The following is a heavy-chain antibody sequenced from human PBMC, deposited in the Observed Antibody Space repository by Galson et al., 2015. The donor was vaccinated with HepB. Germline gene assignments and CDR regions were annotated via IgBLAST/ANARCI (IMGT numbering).Heavy chain of an antibody. CDR3: ATEYDSIAFHGFDI. Sequence: SVKVSCKASGYTFTSYGISWVRQARGQRLEWIGWIVVDSGDTKYAQKFQERLTITRDMSTSTVYMELSSPTSEDTAVYYCATEYDSIAFHGFDIWGRGTTVTASS. CDR2: IVVDSGDT. CDR1: GYTFTSYG. V-gene: IGHV1-58*02. D-gene: IGHD3-22*01. J-gene: IGHJ3*02.